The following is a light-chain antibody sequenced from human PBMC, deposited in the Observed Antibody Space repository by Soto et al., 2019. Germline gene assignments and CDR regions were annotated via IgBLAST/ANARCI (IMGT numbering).Light chain of an antibody. J-gene: IGLJ1*01. CDR2: EVS. V-gene: IGLV2-14*01. Sequence: QSVLTQPASVSGSPGQSITISCTGTSSDVGGYEFVSWYQQHPGKAPKLMIYEVSNRPSGVSSRFSGPKSGNTASLTISGLQAEDEADYYCGSYTGSIYVFGTGTRSPS. CDR1: SSDVGGYEF. CDR3: GSYTGSIYV.